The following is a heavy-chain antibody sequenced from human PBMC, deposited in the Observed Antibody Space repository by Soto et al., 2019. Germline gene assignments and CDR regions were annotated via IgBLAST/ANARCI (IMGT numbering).Heavy chain of an antibody. V-gene: IGHV3-74*01. Sequence: EVQLVESGGGLVQPGGSLRLSCAASGFTFSNYWIHWVRQAPGKGLVWVSRIKGDETTTNYADSMKGRFTISRDNAKNTVYMQMNGLRDEDTAVYYCARGAFGAYYHEYWGQGTMLTVSS. J-gene: IGHJ4*02. CDR1: GFTFSNYW. CDR2: IKGDETTT. D-gene: IGHD3-3*01. CDR3: ARGAFGAYYHEY.